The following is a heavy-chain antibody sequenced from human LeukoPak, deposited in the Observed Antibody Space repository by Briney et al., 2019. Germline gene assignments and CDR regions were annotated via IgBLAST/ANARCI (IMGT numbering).Heavy chain of an antibody. V-gene: IGHV4-59*08. D-gene: IGHD3-10*01. Sequence: SETLSLTCSVSGDSMTTYYWSWIRQPPGKGLEWIGYIRYTGRTNYIPSLMRRVTMSIDTSRTQFSLKLNSVTAADTAVYFCARLSNPYGGFHLDYWGRGILVTVSS. CDR2: IRYTGRT. CDR3: ARLSNPYGGFHLDY. CDR1: GDSMTTYY. J-gene: IGHJ4*02.